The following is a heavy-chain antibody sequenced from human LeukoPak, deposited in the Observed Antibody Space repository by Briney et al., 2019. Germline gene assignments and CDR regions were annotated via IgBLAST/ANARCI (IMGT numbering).Heavy chain of an antibody. CDR3: ARDQELVWGSVFDY. V-gene: IGHV3-30*04. Sequence: GGSLRLSCAASGFTFSSYAMHWVRQAPGKGLEWVAVISYDGSNKYYADSVKGRFTISRDNSKNTLYLQMNSLRAEDTAVYYCARDQELVWGSVFDYWGQGTLVTVSS. CDR1: GFTFSSYA. CDR2: ISYDGSNK. J-gene: IGHJ4*02. D-gene: IGHD1-26*01.